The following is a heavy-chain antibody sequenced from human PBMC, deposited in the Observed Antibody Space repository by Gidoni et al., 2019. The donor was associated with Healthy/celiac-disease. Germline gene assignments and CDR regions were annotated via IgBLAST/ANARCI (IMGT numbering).Heavy chain of an antibody. D-gene: IGHD3-16*02. J-gene: IGHJ4*02. V-gene: IGHV2-5*01. Sequence: QLTLKESGPTLVKPTPTLPLTCTFSGFSLSTSGVGVGWLRQPPGKALEWLALIYWNDDKRYSPALKSRLTITKDTSKNQVVLTMTNMDPVDTATYYWAHSKGADDYVWGSYRYGFVYWGQGTLVTVSS. CDR2: IYWNDDK. CDR3: AHSKGADDYVWGSYRYGFVY. CDR1: GFSLSTSGVG.